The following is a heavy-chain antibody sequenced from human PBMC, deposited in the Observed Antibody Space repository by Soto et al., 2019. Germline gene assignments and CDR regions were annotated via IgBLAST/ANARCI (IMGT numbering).Heavy chain of an antibody. CDR3: ARGSDYYDSSGYYYGSQYFQH. D-gene: IGHD3-22*01. CDR2: IYHSGST. CDR1: VGSISRGGYS. Sequence: PSETLSLTCAVSVGSISRGGYSWMWIRQPPGKGLEWIGYIYHSGSTYYNPSLKSRVTISVDRSKNQFSLKLSSVTAADTAVYYCARGSDYYDSSGYYYGSQYFQHWGQGTLVTVSS. J-gene: IGHJ1*01. V-gene: IGHV4-30-2*01.